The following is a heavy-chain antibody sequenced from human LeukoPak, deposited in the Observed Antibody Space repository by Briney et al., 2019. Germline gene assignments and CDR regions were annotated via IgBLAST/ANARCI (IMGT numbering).Heavy chain of an antibody. CDR2: INPNSGGT. Sequence: GASVKVSCKASGYTFTGYYMHWVRQAPGQGLEWKGRINPNSGGTNYAQKFQGRVTMTRDTSISTAYMELSRLRSDDTAVYYCARERLPLYYYDSSGYRLFDYWGQGTLLTVSS. D-gene: IGHD3-22*01. CDR3: ARERLPLYYYDSSGYRLFDY. J-gene: IGHJ4*02. CDR1: GYTFTGYY. V-gene: IGHV1-2*06.